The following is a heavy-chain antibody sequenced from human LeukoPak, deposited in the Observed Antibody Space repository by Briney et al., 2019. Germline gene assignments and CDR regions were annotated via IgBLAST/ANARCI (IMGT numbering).Heavy chain of an antibody. V-gene: IGHV3-66*01. CDR1: GFTVSSNY. CDR3: ARSPKDYVWGSYRNYYFDY. J-gene: IGHJ4*02. CDR2: IYSGGST. D-gene: IGHD3-16*02. Sequence: GGSLRLSCAASGFTVSSNYMSWVRQAPGKGLEWVSVIYSGGSTYYADSAKGRFSISRDNSKNTLYLQMNSLRAEDTAVYYCARSPKDYVWGSYRNYYFDYWGQGTLVTVSS.